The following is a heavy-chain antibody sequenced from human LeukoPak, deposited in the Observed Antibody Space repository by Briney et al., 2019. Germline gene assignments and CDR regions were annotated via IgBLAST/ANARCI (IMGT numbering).Heavy chain of an antibody. CDR1: GASLSSSSYY. D-gene: IGHD6-19*01. Sequence: SETLSLTCTVSGASLSSSSYYWGWIRQPPGKGLEWIGTIYYSGSTDYNPSLKSRVTISVDTSKNQFSLKLSSVTAADTAVYYCARCYSSGTARYYYYYYGMDVWGQGTTVTVSS. J-gene: IGHJ6*02. V-gene: IGHV4-39*07. CDR3: ARCYSSGTARYYYYYYGMDV. CDR2: IYYSGST.